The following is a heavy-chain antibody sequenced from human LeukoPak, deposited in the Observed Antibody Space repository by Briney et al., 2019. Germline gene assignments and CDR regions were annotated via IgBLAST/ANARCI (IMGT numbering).Heavy chain of an antibody. CDR1: GYSISTSYY. Sequence: SETLSLTCAVSGYSISTSYYWGWIRQPPGKGLEWIGSIYHSGSTYCNPSLKSRVTISVDTSKNHFSLKLASVTAADTAVYYCARGFFSGSTHPFEYWGQGALVTVS. V-gene: IGHV4-38-2*01. CDR2: IYHSGST. J-gene: IGHJ4*02. CDR3: ARGFFSGSTHPFEY. D-gene: IGHD1-26*01.